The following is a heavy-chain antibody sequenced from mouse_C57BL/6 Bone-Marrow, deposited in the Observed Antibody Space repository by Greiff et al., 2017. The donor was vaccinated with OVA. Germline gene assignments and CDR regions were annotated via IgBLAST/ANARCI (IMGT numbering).Heavy chain of an antibody. V-gene: IGHV1-64*01. Sequence: QVQLKQPGAELVKPGASVKLSCKASGYTFTSYWMHWVKQRPGQGLEWIGMIHPDSGSTNYNEKFKSKATLTVDKSSSTAYMQLCSLTSEDSAVYYCARDGSSGYLFAYWGQGTLVTVSA. J-gene: IGHJ3*01. D-gene: IGHD3-2*02. CDR1: GYTFTSYW. CDR2: IHPDSGST. CDR3: ARDGSSGYLFAY.